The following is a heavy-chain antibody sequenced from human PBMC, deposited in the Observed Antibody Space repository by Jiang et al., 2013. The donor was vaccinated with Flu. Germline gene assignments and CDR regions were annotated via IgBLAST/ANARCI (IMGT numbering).Heavy chain of an antibody. CDR2: IHNSGTT. Sequence: PGLVKPSETLSLTCTVSSGSISSHYWSWIRQPPGKGLEWIGYIHNSGTTNYNPSLKSRVTISIDTSTNQFSLKLISVTAPDTAVYYCARSYCGGDCYSMFGYSYYGMDIWGQGTTVTVSS. J-gene: IGHJ6*02. CDR1: SGSISSHY. V-gene: IGHV4-59*08. CDR3: ARSYCGGDCYSMFGYSYYGMDI. D-gene: IGHD2-21*02.